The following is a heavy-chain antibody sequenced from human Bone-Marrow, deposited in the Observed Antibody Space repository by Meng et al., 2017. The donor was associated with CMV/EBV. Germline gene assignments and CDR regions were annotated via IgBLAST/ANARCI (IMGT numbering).Heavy chain of an antibody. CDR3: ARKLVTTFRFYYYYNAMDV. CDR2: IKQDGSET. V-gene: IGHV3-7*01. Sequence: GESLKISCAASGFTFDDYGMSWVRQAPGKGLEWVANIKQDGSETYYVDSVKGRFTISRDNAKNSLYLQMNSLRAEDAAVYYCARKLVTTFRFYYYYNAMDVWGQGTTVTVSS. J-gene: IGHJ6*02. D-gene: IGHD2/OR15-2a*01. CDR1: GFTFDDYG.